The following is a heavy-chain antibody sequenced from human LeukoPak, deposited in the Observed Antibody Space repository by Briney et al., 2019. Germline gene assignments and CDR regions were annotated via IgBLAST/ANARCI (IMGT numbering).Heavy chain of an antibody. J-gene: IGHJ4*02. Sequence: GGSLRLSCAASGFTFSSYAMSWVRQAPGKGLEWVSAISGSGGSTYYADSVKGRFTISRDNSKNTLYLQMNSLKTEDTAVYYCTTEANSYNWNAGYWGQGTLVTVSS. V-gene: IGHV3-23*01. CDR1: GFTFSSYA. CDR3: TTEANSYNWNAGY. CDR2: ISGSGGST. D-gene: IGHD1-20*01.